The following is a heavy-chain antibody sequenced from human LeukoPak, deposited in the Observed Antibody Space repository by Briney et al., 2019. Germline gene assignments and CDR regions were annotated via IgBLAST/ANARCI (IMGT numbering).Heavy chain of an antibody. D-gene: IGHD2-2*01. V-gene: IGHV4-34*01. J-gene: IGHJ3*02. CDR2: INHSGST. CDR3: ARVPPEVVPAAVDAFDI. Sequence: SETLSLTCAVYGGSFSGYYWSWIRQPPGKGLEWIGEINHSGSTNYNPSLKSRVTISVDTSKNQFSLKLSSVTAADTAVYYCARVPPEVVPAAVDAFDIWGRGTMVSVSS. CDR1: GGSFSGYY.